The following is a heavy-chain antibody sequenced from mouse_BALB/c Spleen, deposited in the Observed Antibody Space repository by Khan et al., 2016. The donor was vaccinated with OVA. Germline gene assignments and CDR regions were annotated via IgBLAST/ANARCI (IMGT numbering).Heavy chain of an antibody. Sequence: EVQLLESGPSLVQPSQTLSLTCSVTGDSFTSGFWSWVRQYPGNKLEYMGYIIYSGYTYYNPSLKGRFSIIRYTSKYQYYLLLNSVTTEDTATYYCARSAYKNAFAYWGQGTLVTVSA. V-gene: IGHV3-8*02. J-gene: IGHJ3*01. D-gene: IGHD1-3*01. CDR1: GDSFTSGF. CDR3: ARSAYKNAFAY. CDR2: IIYSGYT.